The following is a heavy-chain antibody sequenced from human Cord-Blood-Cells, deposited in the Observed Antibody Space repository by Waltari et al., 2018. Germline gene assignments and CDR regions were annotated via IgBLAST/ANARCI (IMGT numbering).Heavy chain of an antibody. V-gene: IGHV3-7*01. J-gene: IGHJ3*02. Sequence: EVQLVESGGGLVQPGGSLRLSCAASGFTFSSYWMSWVRQAPGKWLEWGANRKQDGSEKYYGDSVKGRFTISRDNAKNSLYLQMNSLRAEDTAVYYCARVKKKGAFDIWGQGTMVTVSS. CDR3: ARVKKKGAFDI. CDR2: RKQDGSEK. CDR1: GFTFSSYW.